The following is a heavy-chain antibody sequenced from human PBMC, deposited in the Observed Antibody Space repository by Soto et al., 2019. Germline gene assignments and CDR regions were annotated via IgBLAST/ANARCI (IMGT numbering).Heavy chain of an antibody. CDR1: GFTFSSYA. Sequence: GGSLRLSCAASGFTFSSYAMSWVRQAPGKGLEWVSGISDGGGRTYYADSVKGRFPISRDNSKNTLYLQMNSLRAEDTGVYYCAKGLTGTTSGNYWGQGTLVTVSS. J-gene: IGHJ4*02. CDR2: ISDGGGRT. V-gene: IGHV3-23*01. D-gene: IGHD1-20*01. CDR3: AKGLTGTTSGNY.